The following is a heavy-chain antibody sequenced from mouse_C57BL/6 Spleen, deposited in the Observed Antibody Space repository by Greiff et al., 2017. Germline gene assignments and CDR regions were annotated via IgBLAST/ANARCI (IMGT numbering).Heavy chain of an antibody. V-gene: IGHV14-4*01. J-gene: IGHJ3*01. CDR1: GFNIKDDY. CDR2: IDPENGDT. CDR3: TTNWFAY. Sequence: VQLQQSGAELVRPGASVKLSCTASGFNIKDDYMHWVKQRPEHGLEWIGWIDPENGDTEYASKFQGKATITADTSSNTAYLQLSSLTSEDTAVYYCTTNWFAYWGQGTLVTVSA.